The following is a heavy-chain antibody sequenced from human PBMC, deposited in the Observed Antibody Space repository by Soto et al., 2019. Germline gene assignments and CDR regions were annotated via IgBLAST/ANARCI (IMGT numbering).Heavy chain of an antibody. CDR1: GFTFSRYA. J-gene: IGHJ4*02. Sequence: QPGGSLRLSCAASGFTFSRYAMSWVRQAPGKGLEWVSGIDGSGRNTYYADSVKGRFTISRDNSKNTLSVQMDSLRVEDTALYYCAKDGGSVCSGGTCYFQAPDYWGQGTLVTVSS. CDR3: AKDGGSVCSGGTCYFQAPDY. D-gene: IGHD2-15*01. CDR2: IDGSGRNT. V-gene: IGHV3-23*01.